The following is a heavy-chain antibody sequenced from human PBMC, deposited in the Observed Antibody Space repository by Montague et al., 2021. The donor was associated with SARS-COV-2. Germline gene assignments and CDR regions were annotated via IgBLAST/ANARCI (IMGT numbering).Heavy chain of an antibody. CDR2: LYRSGSV. Sequence: ETLSLSCIVSGGFISDSYYWAWIRQAPGKGLEWLGSLYRSGSVYSNPSLKSRVSISVDKSKNHFSLRLTSATAAETAVYYCVRGAEEAHFAMDVWGQGTTVTVSS. D-gene: IGHD3-10*01. V-gene: IGHV4-39*02. CDR3: VRGAEEAHFAMDV. CDR1: GGFISDSYY. J-gene: IGHJ6*02.